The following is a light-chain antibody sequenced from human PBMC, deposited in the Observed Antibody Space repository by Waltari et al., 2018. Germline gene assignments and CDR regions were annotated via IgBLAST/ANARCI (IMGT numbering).Light chain of an antibody. J-gene: IGLJ2*01. V-gene: IGLV3-19*01. CDR1: SLRVYY. CDR3: NSRDSSGHHK. CDR2: GSN. Sequence: SSGLTQDPAVSVALGQTVTITFQGDSLRVYYVSWYQQKPGQAPVLVIYGSNDRPSGIPDRFSGSTSRNTASLIITGAQAEDEADYYCNSRDSSGHHKFGGGTKLTVL.